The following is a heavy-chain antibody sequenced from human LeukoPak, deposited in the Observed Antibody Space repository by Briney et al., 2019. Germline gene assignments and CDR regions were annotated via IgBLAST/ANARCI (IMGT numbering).Heavy chain of an antibody. J-gene: IGHJ3*02. CDR3: ARTGSSSWFASDAFDI. CDR2: ITDSGGDT. CDR1: GFTFSHYA. V-gene: IGHV3-23*01. Sequence: GGSLRLSCAASGFTFSHYAMSWVRQAPGKGLEWISAITDSGGDTYYADSVKGRFTISRDNAKNSLYLQMNSLRAEDTAVYYCARTGSSSWFASDAFDIWGQGTMVTVSS. D-gene: IGHD6-13*01.